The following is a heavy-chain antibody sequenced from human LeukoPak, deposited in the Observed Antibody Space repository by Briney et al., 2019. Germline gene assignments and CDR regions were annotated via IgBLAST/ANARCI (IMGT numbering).Heavy chain of an antibody. Sequence: SETLSLTCTVSGGFISSYYWSWIRQPAGKGLEWIGRIYTSGSTNYNPSLKSRVTMSVDTSKNQFSLKLSSVTAADTAVYYCARVYFEGYSSGWYLIWAFDIWGQGTMVTVSS. CDR3: ARVYFEGYSSGWYLIWAFDI. D-gene: IGHD6-19*01. CDR1: GGFISSYY. V-gene: IGHV4-4*07. CDR2: IYTSGST. J-gene: IGHJ3*02.